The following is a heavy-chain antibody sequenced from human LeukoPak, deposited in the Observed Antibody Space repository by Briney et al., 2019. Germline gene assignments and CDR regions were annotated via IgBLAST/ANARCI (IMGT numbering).Heavy chain of an antibody. CDR3: SRLGRGVAADGTVGPFDF. Sequence: PGGSLRLSCAASGFTFSSYAMHWVRHAPGKGLVWVTVISYDGSNKYYADSVKGRFTISRDNSKNTLYLQMNSLRAEDTAVYYCSRLGRGVAADGTVGPFDFWGQGPLVSVFS. CDR2: ISYDGSNK. V-gene: IGHV3-30-3*01. CDR1: GFTFSSYA. D-gene: IGHD6-13*01. J-gene: IGHJ4*02.